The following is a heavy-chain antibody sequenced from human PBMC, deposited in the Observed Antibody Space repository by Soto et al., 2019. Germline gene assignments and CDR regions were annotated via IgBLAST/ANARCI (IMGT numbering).Heavy chain of an antibody. Sequence: PSETLSLTCSVSGADINSGGFTWTWIRQHAGKGLEWLCYTSHSVSTDYSPSLKSRLSVSGDTSKNHFSLTLTTVPAAAAAVYYGATIGVSGYLAVWGQGTTVTVS. V-gene: IGHV4-31*03. D-gene: IGHD3-16*02. CDR2: TSHSVST. CDR1: GADINSGGFT. CDR3: ATIGVSGYLAV. J-gene: IGHJ6*02.